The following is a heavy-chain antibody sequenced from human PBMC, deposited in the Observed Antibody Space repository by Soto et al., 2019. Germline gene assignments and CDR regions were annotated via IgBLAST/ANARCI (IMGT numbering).Heavy chain of an antibody. CDR1: GFTFGDYA. Sequence: PGGSLRLSCTACGFTFGDYAMSWVRQAPGKGLEWVGFIRSKAYGGTTEYAASVKGRFTISRDDSKSIAYLQMNSLKTEDTAVYYCTSEYYYDSSGYSRYYYGMDVWGQGTTVTVSS. CDR3: TSEYYYDSSGYSRYYYGMDV. V-gene: IGHV3-49*04. CDR2: IRSKAYGGTT. D-gene: IGHD3-22*01. J-gene: IGHJ6*02.